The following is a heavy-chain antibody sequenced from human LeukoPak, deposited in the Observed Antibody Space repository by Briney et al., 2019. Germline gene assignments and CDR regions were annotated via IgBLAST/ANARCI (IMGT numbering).Heavy chain of an antibody. D-gene: IGHD3-10*01. CDR2: IYSGGST. Sequence: GGSLRLSCAASGFTVSSNYMSWVRQAPGKGLEWVSVIYSGGSTYYADSVKGRFTISRDNSKNTLYLQMNSLRAEDTAVYYCARSPRTYYGSGSFYYFDYWGQGTLVTVSS. J-gene: IGHJ4*02. CDR1: GFTVSSNY. V-gene: IGHV3-66*01. CDR3: ARSPRTYYGSGSFYYFDY.